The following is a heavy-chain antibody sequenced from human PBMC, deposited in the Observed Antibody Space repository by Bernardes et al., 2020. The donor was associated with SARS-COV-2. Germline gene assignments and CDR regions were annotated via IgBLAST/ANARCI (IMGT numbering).Heavy chain of an antibody. J-gene: IGHJ3*02. CDR3: TTAVAATIINAFDI. V-gene: IGHV3-15*01. Sequence: GGSLHPSCAASGFTFRNAWMSWVRQDPGTGLAWVGRIKSKTDGGTTDYAAPVKGRFTISRDDSKNTLYLQMNSLKTEDTAVYYCTTAVAATIINAFDIWGQGTMVTVSS. CDR2: IKSKTDGGTT. D-gene: IGHD2-15*01. CDR1: GFTFRNAW.